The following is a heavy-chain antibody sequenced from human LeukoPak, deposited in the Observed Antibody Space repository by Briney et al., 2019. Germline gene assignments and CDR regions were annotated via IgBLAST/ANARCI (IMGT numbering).Heavy chain of an antibody. CDR2: TNYRSKRYN. D-gene: IGHD2-8*01. CDR1: GDSVSRNGAA. Sequence: SQTLSLTCAISGDSVSRNGAAWNCIRHSPSSGLEWLGRTNYRSKRYNDYAVSVRGRITINPDTSKNQFSLHMNSVTPEDTAVYYCVRGGTGYCTSGGCYFDYWGQGTLVTVSS. CDR3: VRGGTGYCTSGGCYFDY. J-gene: IGHJ4*02. V-gene: IGHV6-1*01.